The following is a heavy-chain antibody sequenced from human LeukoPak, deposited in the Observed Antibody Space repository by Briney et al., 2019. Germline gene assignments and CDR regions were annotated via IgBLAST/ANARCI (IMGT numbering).Heavy chain of an antibody. CDR3: AKVEPYYYDSSGYYRY. J-gene: IGHJ4*02. V-gene: IGHV3-23*01. CDR2: ISGGGGST. Sequence: GGSLRLSCAASGFTFSSYAMSWVRQAPGKGLEWVSAISGGGGSTYYADSVKGGVTISRDNSKNTLYLQMNSLRDEDTAVYYSAKVEPYYYDSSGYYRYWGQGTLVTVSS. CDR1: GFTFSSYA. D-gene: IGHD3-22*01.